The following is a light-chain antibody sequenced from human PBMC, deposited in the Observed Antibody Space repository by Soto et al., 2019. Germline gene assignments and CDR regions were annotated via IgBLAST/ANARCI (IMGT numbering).Light chain of an antibody. CDR1: QSVSSN. J-gene: IGKJ5*01. CDR3: QRYSNWPPIT. Sequence: EIVMTQSSATLAVSTGERATLSCRASQSVSSNLAWYQQKPGQAPRLLIFGASTRATGIPARFSGSGSGTDFTLTISSLQSEDFAVYYCQRYSNWPPITFGQGTRLEIK. V-gene: IGKV3-15*01. CDR2: GAS.